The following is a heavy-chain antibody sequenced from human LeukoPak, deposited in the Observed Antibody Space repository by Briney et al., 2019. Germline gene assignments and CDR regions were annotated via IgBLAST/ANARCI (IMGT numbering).Heavy chain of an antibody. D-gene: IGHD1-20*01. V-gene: IGHV1-46*01. Sequence: GASVKVSCKASGYTFTSYYMHWVRQAPAPGLEWMGIINPSGGSTSYAQKFQGRVTMTRDTSTSTVYMELSSLRSEDTAVYYCARDRIIGGSSGRWFDPWGQGTLVTVSS. CDR3: ARDRIIGGSSGRWFDP. CDR2: INPSGGST. J-gene: IGHJ5*02. CDR1: GYTFTSYY.